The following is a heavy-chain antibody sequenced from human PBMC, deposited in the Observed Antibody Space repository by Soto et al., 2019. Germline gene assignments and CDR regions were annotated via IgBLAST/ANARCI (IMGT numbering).Heavy chain of an antibody. CDR3: AKNSRNGFTIDWYFDL. Sequence: EVQLLESGGGLVQPGGSLRLSCAASGFSFGIYAMGWVRQAPGKGLEWVSVISGSGDITYYADSVKGRFTISRDNSKNTLYLQMNSLRAEDTAVYYCAKNSRNGFTIDWYFDLWGRGTRVTVSS. CDR1: GFSFGIYA. D-gene: IGHD3-10*01. V-gene: IGHV3-23*01. J-gene: IGHJ2*01. CDR2: ISGSGDIT.